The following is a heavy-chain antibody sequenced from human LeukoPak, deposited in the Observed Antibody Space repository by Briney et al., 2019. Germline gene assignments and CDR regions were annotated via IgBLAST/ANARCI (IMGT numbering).Heavy chain of an antibody. Sequence: ASVKVSCKASGYTFTSYGINWVRQAPGQGLEWMGWISGYNVNTNYAQKVQGRVTMTTDTSTSTAYMELRSLSSDDTAVYYCARGHYCGDFDIWGQGTMVTVSS. CDR3: ARGHYCGDFDI. J-gene: IGHJ3*02. CDR2: ISGYNVNT. CDR1: GYTFTSYG. D-gene: IGHD2-21*01. V-gene: IGHV1-18*01.